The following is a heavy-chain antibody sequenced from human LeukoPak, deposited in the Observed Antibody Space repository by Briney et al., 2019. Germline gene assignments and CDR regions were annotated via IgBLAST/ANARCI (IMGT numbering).Heavy chain of an antibody. J-gene: IGHJ4*02. CDR2: MNPISGNT. V-gene: IGHV1-8*03. D-gene: IGHD5-12*01. Sequence: ASVKVSCKASGYTFSNNDINWVRQATGQGLEWMGWMNPISGNTGFAQKFQGRVTITRITSISAAYMEMSSLRSDDTAVYYCARVVGGYSGYNHDYWGQGTLVTVSS. CDR3: ARVVGGYSGYNHDY. CDR1: GYTFSNND.